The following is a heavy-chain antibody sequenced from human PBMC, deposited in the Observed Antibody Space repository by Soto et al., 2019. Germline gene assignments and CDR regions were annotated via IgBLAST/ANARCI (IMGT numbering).Heavy chain of an antibody. V-gene: IGHV3-30*18. CDR2: ISHDGSDE. Sequence: QVQLVESGGAVVQPGRSLRLSCAGSGFTFSAYGIHWVRLAPGKGLEWVAVISHDGSDEDYADSVRGRFSISRDFSDDTVHLPMNSLRDEYTAVYFCAKDGGGGYQPPTYYCYGLDVWGQGTKVTVSS. CDR3: AKDGGGGYQPPTYYCYGLDV. D-gene: IGHD5-12*01. CDR1: GFTFSAYG. J-gene: IGHJ6*02.